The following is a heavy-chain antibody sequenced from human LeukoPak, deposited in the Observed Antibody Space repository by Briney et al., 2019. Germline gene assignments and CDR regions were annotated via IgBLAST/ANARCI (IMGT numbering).Heavy chain of an antibody. CDR1: GGSISNYY. Sequence: SETLSLTCTFSGGSISNYYWSWIRQTPGKGLEWIGYIYYSGNTDHNPSLKSRVTISVDTSKNQFSLKLSSVTAADTATYYCARGYAYGPNYYFDYWGQGTLVTVSS. V-gene: IGHV4-59*01. J-gene: IGHJ4*02. CDR2: IYYSGNT. D-gene: IGHD5-18*01. CDR3: ARGYAYGPNYYFDY.